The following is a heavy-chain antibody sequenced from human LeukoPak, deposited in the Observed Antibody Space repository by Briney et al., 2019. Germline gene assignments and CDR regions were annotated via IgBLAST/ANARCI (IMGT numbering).Heavy chain of an antibody. D-gene: IGHD5-18*01. CDR1: AFTFSNYA. CDR3: AKAGEQQWLRMHFDN. J-gene: IGHJ4*02. V-gene: IGHV3-23*01. Sequence: GGSLRLSCAASAFTFSNYAMNWVRQAPGKGLEWASVISGSGDGTYYADSVKGRFTISRDNSKNTLYLQMKSLRAEDTAVYYCAKAGEQQWLRMHFDNWGQGTLVTVSS. CDR2: ISGSGDGT.